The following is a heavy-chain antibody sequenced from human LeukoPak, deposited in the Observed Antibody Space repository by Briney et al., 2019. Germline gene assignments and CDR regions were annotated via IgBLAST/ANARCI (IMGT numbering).Heavy chain of an antibody. V-gene: IGHV3-33*01. CDR1: GLTFSRYG. CDR2: IWSDGYNI. CDR3: ATGAVGAGDFEY. Sequence: GGSLRLSCAASGLTFSRYGMHWVRQAPGKGLEWVAVIWSDGYNIYYTDSVKGRFTISRDNARNTLYLQMNSLKVEDTAVYYCATGAVGAGDFEYWGQGTLVTVSS. D-gene: IGHD6-13*01. J-gene: IGHJ4*02.